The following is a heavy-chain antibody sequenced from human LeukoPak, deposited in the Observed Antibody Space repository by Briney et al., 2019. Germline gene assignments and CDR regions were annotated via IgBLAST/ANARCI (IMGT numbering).Heavy chain of an antibody. J-gene: IGHJ6*03. CDR2: FDPEDGET. V-gene: IGHV1-24*01. D-gene: IGHD3-10*01. Sequence: ASVKVSCKVSGYTLTELSMHWVRQAPGKGLEWMGGFDPEDGETIYAQKFQGRVTMTEDTSTDTAYMELSSLRSEDTAVYYCATAAPGRARETDYYYYYYMDVWGKGTTVTVSS. CDR1: GYTLTELS. CDR3: ATAAPGRARETDYYYYYYMDV.